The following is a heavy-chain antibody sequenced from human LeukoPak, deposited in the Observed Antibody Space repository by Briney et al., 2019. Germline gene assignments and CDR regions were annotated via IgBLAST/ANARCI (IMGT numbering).Heavy chain of an antibody. D-gene: IGHD4-17*01. V-gene: IGHV1-8*01. CDR2: MNPNSGNT. J-gene: IGHJ4*02. Sequence: GASVKVSCKASGYTFTSYDINWVRQATGQGLEWMGWMNPNSGNTGYAQKFQGRVTMTRNTSISTAYMELSSLRSEDTAVYYCARTVDYGDYRDYWGQGTLVTVSS. CDR3: ARTVDYGDYRDY. CDR1: GYTFTSYD.